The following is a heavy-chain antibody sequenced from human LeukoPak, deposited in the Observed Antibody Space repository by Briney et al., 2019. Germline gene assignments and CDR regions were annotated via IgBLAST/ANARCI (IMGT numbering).Heavy chain of an antibody. J-gene: IGHJ4*02. Sequence: PSQTLSLTCTVSGGSISSGDYYWSWIRQPPGKGLEWIGYMYYSGSTNYNPTLKSRVTISVDATKSQFSLKLNSVTAADTAVYYCARGDYDILTGPAPIDYWGQGTLVTVSS. CDR1: GGSISSGDYY. CDR3: ARGDYDILTGPAPIDY. CDR2: MYYSGST. D-gene: IGHD3-9*01. V-gene: IGHV4-30-4*08.